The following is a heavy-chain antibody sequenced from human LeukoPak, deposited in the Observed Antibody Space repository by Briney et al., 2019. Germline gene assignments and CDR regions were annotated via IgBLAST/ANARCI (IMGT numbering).Heavy chain of an antibody. CDR2: IIPIFGTA. CDR1: GYTFTSYA. J-gene: IGHJ4*02. CDR3: ARGPSYGDYFDY. D-gene: IGHD4-17*01. Sequence: AAVQVSCKASGYTFTSYAMHWVRQAPGQGLEWMGGIIPIFGTANYAQKFQGRVTITADESTSTAYMELSSLRSEDTAVYYCARGPSYGDYFDYWGQGTLVTVSS. V-gene: IGHV1-69*13.